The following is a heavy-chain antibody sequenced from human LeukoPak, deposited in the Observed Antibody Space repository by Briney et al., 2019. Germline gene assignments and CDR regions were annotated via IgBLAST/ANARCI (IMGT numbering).Heavy chain of an antibody. CDR3: ARASSKQLAGYLPDGFDI. CDR1: GFTFRSYW. V-gene: IGHV3-74*01. D-gene: IGHD3-9*01. J-gene: IGHJ3*02. CDR2: INSDGSDT. Sequence: GGSLRLSCAASGFTFRSYWMHWVRQAPGKGLVWVSGINSDGSDTSYADDVKGRFTISRDNAKNTLYLQMNSLRAEDTAVYYCARASSKQLAGYLPDGFDIWGQGTMVTVSS.